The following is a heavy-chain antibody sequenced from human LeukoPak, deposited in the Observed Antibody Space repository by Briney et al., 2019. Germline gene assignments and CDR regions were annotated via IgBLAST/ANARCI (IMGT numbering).Heavy chain of an antibody. CDR1: GYSISSGYY. Sequence: SETLSLTCTVSGYSISSGYYWGWIRQPPGKGLEWIGSIYHSGSTYYNPSLKSRVTISVDTSKNQFSLKLSSVTAADTAVYYCARGYSGYDGYFDYWGQGTLVTVSS. V-gene: IGHV4-38-2*02. CDR2: IYHSGST. J-gene: IGHJ4*02. CDR3: ARGYSGYDGYFDY. D-gene: IGHD5-12*01.